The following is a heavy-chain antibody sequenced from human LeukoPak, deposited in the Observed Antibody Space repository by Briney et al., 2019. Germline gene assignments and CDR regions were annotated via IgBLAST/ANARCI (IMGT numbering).Heavy chain of an antibody. V-gene: IGHV1-8*01. J-gene: IGHJ4*02. CDR1: GYTFTSYD. Sequence: RASVKVSCKASGYTFTSYDINWVRQATGQVLEWMGWMNPNSGNTGYAQKFQGRVTMTRNTSISTAYMELSSLRTEDTAVYYCALVEMATISPFDYWGQGTLVTVSS. CDR3: ALVEMATISPFDY. D-gene: IGHD5-24*01. CDR2: MNPNSGNT.